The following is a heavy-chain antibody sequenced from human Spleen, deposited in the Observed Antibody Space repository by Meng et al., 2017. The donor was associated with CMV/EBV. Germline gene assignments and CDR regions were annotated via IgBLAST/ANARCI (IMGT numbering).Heavy chain of an antibody. J-gene: IGHJ4*02. D-gene: IGHD5-12*01. CDR2: IWYDGTNK. V-gene: IGHV3-33*01. CDR1: GFTFSVYG. CDR3: ARDRGAYALNFDY. Sequence: GESLKISCATSGFTFSVYGMHWVRQAPGKGLEWVAVIWYDGTNKYYADSVKGRFTISRDNSKSTLYLQMNSLRAEDSAVYYCARDRGAYALNFDYWGQGTLVTVSS.